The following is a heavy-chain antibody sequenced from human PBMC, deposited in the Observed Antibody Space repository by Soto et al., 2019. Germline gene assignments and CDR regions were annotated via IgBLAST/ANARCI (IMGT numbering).Heavy chain of an antibody. D-gene: IGHD3-22*01. Sequence: PGGSLRLSCSASGFTFGDYAMSWVRQAPGKGLEWVGFIRSKAFGGTTEYAASVKGRFTISRHDSKGIAYLQMNSLKNEDTAVYYCSRDSLLGTYYYDSSGNGMDVWGQGTTVTVSS. CDR2: IRSKAFGGTT. V-gene: IGHV3-49*04. CDR3: SRDSLLGTYYYDSSGNGMDV. J-gene: IGHJ6*02. CDR1: GFTFGDYA.